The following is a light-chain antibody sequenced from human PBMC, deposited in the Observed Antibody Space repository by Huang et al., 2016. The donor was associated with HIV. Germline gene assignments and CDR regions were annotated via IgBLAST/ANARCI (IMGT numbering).Light chain of an antibody. CDR2: GAS. V-gene: IGKV3-15*01. J-gene: IGKJ4*01. CDR3: QQYDKWPPLLT. CDR1: ESVGSS. Sequence: EIVMTQSPATLAVSPGERVILSCRASESVGSSLAWYQQKPGQAPRPLIYGASTRASGVPPRFSGSGSGTEFTLSTSGLQSADFAVYYCQQYDKWPPLLTFGGGTKVEIK.